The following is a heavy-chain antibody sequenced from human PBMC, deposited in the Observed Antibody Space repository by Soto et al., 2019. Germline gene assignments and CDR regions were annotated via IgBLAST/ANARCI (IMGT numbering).Heavy chain of an antibody. CDR3: AKVLTAGGLDY. Sequence: GGSLRLSCAASGFTFDSYGMSWVRQAPGKGLEWVSSISGSGGSTYYADSVKGWFTISRDNSKNTLYLQMNSLSAEDTAVYLCAKVLTAGGLDYWGQGTLVTVSS. V-gene: IGHV3-23*01. D-gene: IGHD6-13*01. CDR1: GFTFDSYG. CDR2: ISGSGGST. J-gene: IGHJ4*02.